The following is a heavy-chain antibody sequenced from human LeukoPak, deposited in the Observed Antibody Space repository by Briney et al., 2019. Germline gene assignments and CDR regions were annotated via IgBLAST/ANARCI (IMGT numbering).Heavy chain of an antibody. V-gene: IGHV3-9*03. CDR3: AKVATRYYDSSGYYSHYFDY. Sequence: PGGSLRLSCAASGFTFSSYWMSWVRQAPGKGLEWVSGISWNSGSIGYADSVKGRFTISRDNAKSSLYLQMNSLRAEDMALYYCAKVATRYYDSSGYYSHYFDYWGQGTLVTVSS. J-gene: IGHJ4*02. D-gene: IGHD3-22*01. CDR2: ISWNSGSI. CDR1: GFTFSSYW.